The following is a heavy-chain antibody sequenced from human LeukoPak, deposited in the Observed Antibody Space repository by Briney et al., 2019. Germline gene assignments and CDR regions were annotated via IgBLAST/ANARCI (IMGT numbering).Heavy chain of an antibody. Sequence: SGTLSLTCAVSGGSISSSNWWSWVRQPPGKGLEWIGEIYHSGSTNYNPSLKSRVTISVDTSKNQFSLKLSSVTAADTAVYYCARGGSSWQYNWFDPWGQGTLVTVSS. CDR1: GGSISSSNW. J-gene: IGHJ5*02. CDR2: IYHSGST. CDR3: ARGGSSWQYNWFDP. D-gene: IGHD6-13*01. V-gene: IGHV4-4*02.